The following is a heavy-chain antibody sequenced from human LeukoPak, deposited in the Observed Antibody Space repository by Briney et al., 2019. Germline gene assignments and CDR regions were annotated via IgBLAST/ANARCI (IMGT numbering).Heavy chain of an antibody. J-gene: IGHJ4*02. V-gene: IGHV3-30*02. Sequence: PGGSLRLSCAASGFTFSSYGMHWVRQAPGKGLGWVAFIRYDGSNKYYADSVKGRFTISRDDAKNTLSLHMNGLRAEDTGVYYCVRSPDGSSYGDNWGQGALVTVSS. CDR2: IRYDGSNK. CDR3: VRSPDGSSYGDN. D-gene: IGHD3-10*01. CDR1: GFTFSSYG.